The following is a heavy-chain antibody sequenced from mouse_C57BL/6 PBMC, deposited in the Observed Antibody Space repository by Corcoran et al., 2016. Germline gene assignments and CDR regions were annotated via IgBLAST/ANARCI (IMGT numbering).Heavy chain of an antibody. J-gene: IGHJ3*01. V-gene: IGHV9-3*01. CDR2: INTYSGVP. CDR1: GYTFTTYG. CDR3: ARLGVPGLSWFAY. Sequence: QIQLVQSGPELKKPGETVKISCKASGYTFTTYGMSWVKQAPGKGLKWRGWINTYSGVPTYADDFKGRFAFSLETTASTAYLQINNLKNADTATYFCARLGVPGLSWFAYGGQGTLVTVAA. D-gene: IGHD1-1*01.